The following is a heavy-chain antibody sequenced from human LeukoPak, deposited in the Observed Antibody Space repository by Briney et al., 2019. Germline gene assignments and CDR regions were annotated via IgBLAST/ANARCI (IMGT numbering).Heavy chain of an antibody. J-gene: IGHJ4*02. D-gene: IGHD4-23*01. CDR3: ARVPGVTRYFDS. CDR2: IKQDGREK. CDR1: GFTFTCCW. V-gene: IGHV3-7*01. Sequence: GGSLRLSCAASGFTFTCCWMSWVRQTPGKGLEWVASIKQDGREKFYADSVKGRFTISRAYAKNSLYLQVNSLRAEDTAVYYCARVPGVTRYFDSWGQGILVTVSS.